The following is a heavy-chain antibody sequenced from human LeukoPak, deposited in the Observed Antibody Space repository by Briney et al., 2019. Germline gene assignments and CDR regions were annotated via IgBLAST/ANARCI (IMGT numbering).Heavy chain of an antibody. CDR2: IYYSGST. CDR1: GGSISSSTYY. D-gene: IGHD1-26*01. V-gene: IGHV4-39*01. J-gene: IGHJ5*02. CDR3: AKGAPRGERLGWFDP. Sequence: SETLSLTCTVSGGSISSSTYYWGWIRQPPGKGLEWLGSIYYSGSTYYNPSLKSRVTISVDTSKNQFSLKLSSVTAADTAVYYCAKGAPRGERLGWFDPWGQGTLVTVSS.